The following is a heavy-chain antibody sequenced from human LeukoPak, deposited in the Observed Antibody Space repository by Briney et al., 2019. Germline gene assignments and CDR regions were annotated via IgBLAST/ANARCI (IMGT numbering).Heavy chain of an antibody. CDR3: ARDRAMVANWYFDL. D-gene: IGHD5-18*01. V-gene: IGHV4-59*01. Sequence: SETLSLTCTVSDGTMSTYYWTWIRQPPGKGLEWIGYIYDSGTTNYNPSLKSRVTISVDTSKNQFSLKLSSVTAADTAVYYCARDRAMVANWYFDLWGRGTLVSVSS. CDR2: IYDSGTT. J-gene: IGHJ2*01. CDR1: DGTMSTYY.